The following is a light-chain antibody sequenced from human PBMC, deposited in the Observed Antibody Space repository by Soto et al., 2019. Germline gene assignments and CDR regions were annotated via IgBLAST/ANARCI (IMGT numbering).Light chain of an antibody. J-gene: IGKJ4*01. CDR2: GAS. Sequence: EIVLTQSPGTLSLSPGERATLSCRASQSVSSSYLAWYQQKLGQAPRLLIYGASSRATGIPDRFSGSGSGTDFTLPISSLEPEDFAVYYCQQYGSSPLLTFGGGTKVEIK. CDR1: QSVSSSY. V-gene: IGKV3-20*01. CDR3: QQYGSSPLLT.